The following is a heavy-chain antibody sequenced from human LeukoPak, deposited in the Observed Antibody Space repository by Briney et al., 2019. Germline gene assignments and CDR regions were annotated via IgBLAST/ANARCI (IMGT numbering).Heavy chain of an antibody. D-gene: IGHD1-26*01. CDR2: IYTSGST. Sequence: SETLSLTCTVSGGSISSYYWSWIRQPPGKGLEWIGYIYTSGSTNYNPSLKSRVTISVDTSKNQFSLKLSSVTAADTAVYYCAGGSYQTVPFDYWGQGTLVTVSS. CDR3: AGGSYQTVPFDY. V-gene: IGHV4-4*09. CDR1: GGSISSYY. J-gene: IGHJ4*02.